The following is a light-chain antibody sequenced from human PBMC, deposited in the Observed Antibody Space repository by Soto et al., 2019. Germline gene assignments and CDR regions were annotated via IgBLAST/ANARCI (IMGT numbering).Light chain of an antibody. J-gene: IGLJ3*02. CDR1: TSNIGSNT. CDR3: AIWDLTLSAWV. Sequence: QSVLTQPPSASGTPGQRVTISCSGATSNIGSNTVSRYHHLPGTAPKLLIYSNDQRPSGVPDRFSGSKSGTSASLAISGLQSEDEADYYCAIWDLTLSAWVFGGGTKVTVL. V-gene: IGLV1-44*01. CDR2: SND.